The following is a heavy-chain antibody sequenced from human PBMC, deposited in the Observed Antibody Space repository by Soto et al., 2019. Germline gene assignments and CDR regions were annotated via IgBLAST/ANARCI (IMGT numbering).Heavy chain of an antibody. V-gene: IGHV4-34*01. Sequence: QVQLQQWGAGLLKPSETLSLTCAVHGGSFSGYYWSWIRQPPGKGLEWIGEINHSGSTNYNPSLKSRVTISVDTSKNQFSLKLSSVTAADTAVYYCARAGKYYYGSERKQLDYWGQGTLVTVSS. D-gene: IGHD3-10*01. CDR3: ARAGKYYYGSERKQLDY. J-gene: IGHJ4*02. CDR1: GGSFSGYY. CDR2: INHSGST.